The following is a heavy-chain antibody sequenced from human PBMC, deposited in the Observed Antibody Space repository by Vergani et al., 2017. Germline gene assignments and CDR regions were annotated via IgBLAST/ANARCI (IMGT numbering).Heavy chain of an antibody. CDR1: GFTFDDYA. V-gene: IGHV3-9*01. Sequence: EVQLVESGGGLVQPGRSLRLSCAASGFTFDDYAMHWVRQAPGKGLEWVSGISWNSGSIGYADSVKGRFTISRDNAKNSLYLQMNSLRAEDTALYYCAKGYATYYFDYWGQGTLVTVSS. CDR3: AKGYATYYFDY. J-gene: IGHJ4*02. D-gene: IGHD1-26*01. CDR2: ISWNSGSI.